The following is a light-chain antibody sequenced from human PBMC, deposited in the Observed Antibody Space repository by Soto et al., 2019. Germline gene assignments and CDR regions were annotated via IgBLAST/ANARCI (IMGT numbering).Light chain of an antibody. CDR2: DAS. Sequence: EIVLTQSPATLSLSPGKRATLSCRASQSVSSYLAWYQQKPGQAPSLLIYDASNRATGIPARFSGSGSGTDFTLTISSLEPEDFAVYYCQQRSNWPRTFGQGTKVEIK. V-gene: IGKV3-11*01. CDR3: QQRSNWPRT. J-gene: IGKJ1*01. CDR1: QSVSSY.